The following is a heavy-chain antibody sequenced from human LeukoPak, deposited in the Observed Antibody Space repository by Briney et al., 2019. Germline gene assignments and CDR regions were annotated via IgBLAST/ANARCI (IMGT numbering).Heavy chain of an antibody. V-gene: IGHV4-61*01. CDR2: IYYSGST. CDR1: GGSVSSGSYY. J-gene: IGHJ3*02. D-gene: IGHD3-22*01. Sequence: SETLSLTCSVSGGSVSSGSYYWSWIRQPPGKGLEWIGYIYYSGSTNYNPSLKSRVTISVDTSKNQFSLKLSSVTAADTAVYYCARDDSSGYYHGGAFDIWGQGTMVTVSS. CDR3: ARDDSSGYYHGGAFDI.